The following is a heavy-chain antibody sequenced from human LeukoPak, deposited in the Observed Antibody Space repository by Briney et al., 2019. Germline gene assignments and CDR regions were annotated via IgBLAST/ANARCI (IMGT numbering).Heavy chain of an antibody. CDR3: ARMFSDSSCWYVVY. CDR1: GGSISSYY. J-gene: IGHJ4*02. CDR2: IYYSGST. D-gene: IGHD6-13*01. Sequence: SETLSLTCTVSGGSISSYYWSWIRQPPGKGLEWIGYIYYSGSTNYNPSLKSRVTISVDTSKNQFSLKLSSVTAADTAVYYCARMFSDSSCWYVVYWGQGTLVTVSS. V-gene: IGHV4-59*01.